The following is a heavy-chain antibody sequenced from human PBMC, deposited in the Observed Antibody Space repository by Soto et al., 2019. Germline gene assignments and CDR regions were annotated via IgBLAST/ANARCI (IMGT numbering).Heavy chain of an antibody. CDR2: IWYDGSNK. D-gene: IGHD1-26*01. J-gene: IGHJ1*01. Sequence: QVQLVESGGGVVQPGRSLKLSCAASGFTFSSYGMHWVRQAPGKGLEWVAVIWYDGSNKYYADSVKGRFTISRDNSKNTLYLQMNSLRAEDTAVYYCARDPYPGSSPSAEYFQHWGQGTLVTVSS. V-gene: IGHV3-33*01. CDR1: GFTFSSYG. CDR3: ARDPYPGSSPSAEYFQH.